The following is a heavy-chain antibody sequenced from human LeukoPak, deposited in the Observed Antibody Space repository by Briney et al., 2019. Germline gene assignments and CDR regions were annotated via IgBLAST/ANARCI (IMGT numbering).Heavy chain of an antibody. J-gene: IGHJ4*02. Sequence: PGRSLRLSCAASGLTFSNYDMNWVRQAPGKGLEWVAFISYDGTNKNYADSVKGRFTISRDNTKNTMSMQMNSLSAEDTAVYYCAKGDFYGAGTYLFYFDSWGQGTLVTVSS. CDR3: AKGDFYGAGTYLFYFDS. CDR2: ISYDGTNK. CDR1: GLTFSNYD. V-gene: IGHV3-30*18. D-gene: IGHD3-10*01.